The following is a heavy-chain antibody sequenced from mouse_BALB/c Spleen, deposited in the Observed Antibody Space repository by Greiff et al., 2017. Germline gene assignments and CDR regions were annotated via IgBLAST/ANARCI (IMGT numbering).Heavy chain of an antibody. V-gene: IGHV5-15*02. J-gene: IGHJ1*01. Sequence: EVQLVESGGGLVQPGGSRKLSCAASGFTFSDYGMAWVRQAPGKGPEWVAFISNLAYSIYYADTVTGRFTISRENAKNTLYLEMSSLRSEDTAMYYCAREGYYGSSSRYFDVWGAGTPVTVSA. CDR3: AREGYYGSSSRYFDV. CDR2: ISNLAYSI. D-gene: IGHD1-1*01. CDR1: GFTFSDYG.